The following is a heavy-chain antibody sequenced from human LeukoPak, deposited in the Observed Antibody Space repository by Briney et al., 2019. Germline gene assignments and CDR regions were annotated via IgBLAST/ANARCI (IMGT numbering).Heavy chain of an antibody. Sequence: ASVKVSCKASGYTFTGYYMHWVRQAPGQGLEWMGWINPNSGGTNYAQKFQGRVTMTRDTSISTAYMELSRLRSDDTAVYYCARGAADILTGYYNVMLGYWGQGTLITVSS. V-gene: IGHV1-2*02. CDR2: INPNSGGT. D-gene: IGHD3-9*01. CDR3: ARGAADILTGYYNVMLGY. CDR1: GYTFTGYY. J-gene: IGHJ4*02.